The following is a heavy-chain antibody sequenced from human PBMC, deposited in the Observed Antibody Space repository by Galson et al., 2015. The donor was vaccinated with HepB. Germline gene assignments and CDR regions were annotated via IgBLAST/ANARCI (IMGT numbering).Heavy chain of an antibody. CDR2: IWNDGSDK. Sequence: SLRLSCAASGFNFISYGMHWVRQAPGKGLEWVAVIWNDGSDKYYRDSVKGRFTISRDNSKNILYLQMTSLRAEDTALYYCARDQSRARSSTTYYFTYWGQGTLVTGSS. J-gene: IGHJ4*02. CDR3: ARDQSRARSSTTYYFTY. D-gene: IGHD1-14*01. CDR1: GFNFISYG. V-gene: IGHV3-33*08.